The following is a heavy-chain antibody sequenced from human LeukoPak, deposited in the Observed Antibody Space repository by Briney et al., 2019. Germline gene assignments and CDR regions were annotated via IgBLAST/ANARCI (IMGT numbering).Heavy chain of an antibody. CDR2: ISGSGGST. CDR3: AKDVSASEYYYDSSGYSDY. V-gene: IGHV3-23*01. J-gene: IGHJ4*02. CDR1: GFTFSSYA. Sequence: GGSLRLSCAASGFTFSSYAMSWVRQAPGKGLEWVSAISGSGGSTYYADSVKGRFTISRDNSKNTLYLQINSLRAEDTAVYYCAKDVSASEYYYDSSGYSDYWGQGTLVTVSS. D-gene: IGHD3-22*01.